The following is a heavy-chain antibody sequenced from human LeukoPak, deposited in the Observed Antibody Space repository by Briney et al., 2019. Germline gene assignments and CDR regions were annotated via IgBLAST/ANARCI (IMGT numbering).Heavy chain of an antibody. J-gene: IGHJ4*02. CDR3: ARDLIAAAGLFDY. Sequence: PSETLSLTCTVSGGSISSYYWSWIRQPPGKGLEWIGYIYYSGSTNYNPSLKSRVTISVDTSKNQFSLKLSSVTAADTAVYYCARDLIAAAGLFDYWGQGTLVTVSS. CDR1: GGSISSYY. CDR2: IYYSGST. D-gene: IGHD6-13*01. V-gene: IGHV4-59*01.